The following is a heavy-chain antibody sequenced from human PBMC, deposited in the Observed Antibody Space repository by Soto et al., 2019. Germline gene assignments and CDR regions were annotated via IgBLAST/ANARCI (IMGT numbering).Heavy chain of an antibody. CDR2: ISSFSNYM. CDR3: PRAGGYRRTTPNPRAYDMEV. V-gene: IGHV3-21*06. CDR1: GFTFNSYS. D-gene: IGHD2-2*02. J-gene: IGHJ6*02. Sequence: EVQLVESGGGLVKPGGSLRLSCAVSGFTFNSYSMNWVRQAPGKGLEWVSSISSFSNYMYYTDSVKGRFTISRDNAGTSLYRKMKRLRAEETAVHYCPRAGGYRRTTPNPRAYDMEVWGQGTTVTVSS.